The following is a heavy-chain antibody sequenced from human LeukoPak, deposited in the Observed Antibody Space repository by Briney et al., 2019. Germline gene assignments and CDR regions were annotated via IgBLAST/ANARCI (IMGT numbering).Heavy chain of an antibody. J-gene: IGHJ4*02. CDR2: ISGSGGST. CDR3: AKAPLVLAVAGNYGY. Sequence: PGGSLRLSCAASGFTFSSYAMSWVRQAPGKGLEWVSAISGSGGSTYYADSVKGRFTISRDNSKNTLYLQMNSLRAEDPAVYYCAKAPLVLAVAGNYGYWGQGTLATVSS. D-gene: IGHD6-19*01. V-gene: IGHV3-23*01. CDR1: GFTFSSYA.